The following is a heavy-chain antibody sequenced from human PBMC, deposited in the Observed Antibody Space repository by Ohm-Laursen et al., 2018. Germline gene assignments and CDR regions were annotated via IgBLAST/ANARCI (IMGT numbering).Heavy chain of an antibody. J-gene: IGHJ4*02. V-gene: IGHV3-48*01. CDR1: GSTFSSYS. D-gene: IGHD2-2*01. Sequence: SLRLSCAAFGSTFSSYSMNWVRQAPGKGLEWVSYIDPSSSSIYYADSVEGRFSISRDNAKNSLFLQINSLRAEDMAVYYCARASRDAYDYWGQGTVVTVSS. CDR3: ARASRDAYDY. CDR2: IDPSSSSI.